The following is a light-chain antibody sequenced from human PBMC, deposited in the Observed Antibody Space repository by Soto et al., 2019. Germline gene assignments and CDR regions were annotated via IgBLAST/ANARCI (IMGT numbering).Light chain of an antibody. Sequence: EIGLTQSPGTLALSPGERATLSCRASQSLTSSYLAWYQQKPGQAPRLLIYGASSRATGIPDWFSGSGSGTDYALTISGLEPEDFAVYYCQQYESSPPSYSFGQGTNLEIK. V-gene: IGKV3-20*01. J-gene: IGKJ2*01. CDR3: QQYESSPPSYS. CDR1: QSLTSSY. CDR2: GAS.